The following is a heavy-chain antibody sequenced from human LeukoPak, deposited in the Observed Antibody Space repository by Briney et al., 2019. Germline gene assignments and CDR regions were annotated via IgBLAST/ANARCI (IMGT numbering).Heavy chain of an antibody. CDR2: IYYSGST. Sequence: SETLSLTCAVSGGSISSYYWSWIRQPPGKGLEWIGYIYYSGSTNYNPSLKSRVTISVDTSKNQFSLKLSSVTAADTAVYYCASFNEGSSTIDHWGQGTLVTVSS. CDR3: ASFNEGSSTIDH. J-gene: IGHJ4*02. D-gene: IGHD6-13*01. CDR1: GGSISSYY. V-gene: IGHV4-59*01.